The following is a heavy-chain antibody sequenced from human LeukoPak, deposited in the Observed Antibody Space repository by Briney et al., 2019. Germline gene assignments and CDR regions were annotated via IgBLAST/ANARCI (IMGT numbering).Heavy chain of an antibody. CDR3: ARVGGDYSYYYMDV. CDR2: IYTSGST. J-gene: IGHJ6*03. CDR1: GGSISSYY. D-gene: IGHD2-21*01. Sequence: SETLSLTCTVSGGSISSYYWSWIRQPAGKGLEWIGRIYTSGSTNYNPSLKSRVTMSVDTSKNQISLKLSSMTAADTAVYYCARVGGDYSYYYMDVWGKGTSVTVSS. V-gene: IGHV4-4*07.